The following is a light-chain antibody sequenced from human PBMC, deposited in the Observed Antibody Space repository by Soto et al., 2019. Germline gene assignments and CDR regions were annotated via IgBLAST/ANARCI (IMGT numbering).Light chain of an antibody. CDR3: QQSYSTPWT. CDR1: QSISSY. CDR2: AAS. J-gene: IGKJ1*01. V-gene: IGKV1-39*01. Sequence: DIQMTQSPSSLSASVGDRVTITCRASQSISSYLNWYQQKPGKAPNLLIYAASSLQSGVPSRFSGSGYGTDFTLTISSLQPEDFATYYCQQSYSTPWTFGQGTKVEI.